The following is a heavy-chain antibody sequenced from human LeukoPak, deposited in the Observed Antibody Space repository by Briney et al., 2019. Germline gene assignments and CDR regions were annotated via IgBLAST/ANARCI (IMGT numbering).Heavy chain of an antibody. V-gene: IGHV2-70*11. CDR2: IDWDDDK. Sequence: SGPALVRPTQTLTLTCTFSGFSLSTSGMCVSWIRQPPGKALEGLARIDWDDDKYYSTSLKTRLTISKDTSKNQVVLTMTNMDPVDTATYYCVRIVATTGLYYFDYWGQGTLVTVSS. CDR1: GFSLSTSGMC. D-gene: IGHD5-12*01. CDR3: VRIVATTGLYYFDY. J-gene: IGHJ4*02.